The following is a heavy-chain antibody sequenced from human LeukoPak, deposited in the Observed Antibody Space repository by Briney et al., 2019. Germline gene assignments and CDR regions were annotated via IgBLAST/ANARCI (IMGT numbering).Heavy chain of an antibody. CDR3: ARLSRRDIVLMVYASDAFDI. Sequence: GASVKVSCKASGYTFTSYGISWVRQAPGQGLEWMGWISAYNGNTNYAQKLQGRVTMTTDASTSTAYMELGSLRSDDTAVYYCARLSRRDIVLMVYASDAFDIWGQGTMVTVSS. V-gene: IGHV1-18*01. J-gene: IGHJ3*02. D-gene: IGHD2-8*01. CDR2: ISAYNGNT. CDR1: GYTFTSYG.